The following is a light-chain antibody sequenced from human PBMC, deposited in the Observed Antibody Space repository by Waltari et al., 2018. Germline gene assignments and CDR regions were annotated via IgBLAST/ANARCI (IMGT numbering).Light chain of an antibody. V-gene: IGLV1-47*01. Sequence: QSVLTQPPSASGTPGQRVTISCSGSSSNIGSNYVYWYQQLPGTAPKLLIYRNNQRPAGVPYRFSCSKSGTSASLAISGLRSEDEADYYCAAWDDSLSAWVFGGGTKLTVL. CDR1: SSNIGSNY. J-gene: IGLJ3*02. CDR3: AAWDDSLSAWV. CDR2: RNN.